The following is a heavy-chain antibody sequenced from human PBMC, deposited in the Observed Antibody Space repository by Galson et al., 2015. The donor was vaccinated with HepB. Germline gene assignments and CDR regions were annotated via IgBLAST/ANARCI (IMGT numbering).Heavy chain of an antibody. V-gene: IGHV1-69*02. CDR1: GGTFSSYT. CDR3: ASSTVAILDAFDI. D-gene: IGHD4-23*01. CDR2: IIPILGIA. J-gene: IGHJ3*02. Sequence: SVKVSCKASGGTFSSYTICWVRQAPGQGLEWMGRIIPILGIANYAQKFQGRVTITADKSTSTAYMELSSLRSEDTAVYNCASSTVAILDAFDIWGQGTMVTVSS.